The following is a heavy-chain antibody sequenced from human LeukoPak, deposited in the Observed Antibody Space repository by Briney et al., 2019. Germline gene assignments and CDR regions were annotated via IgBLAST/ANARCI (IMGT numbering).Heavy chain of an antibody. CDR1: GFTFSNYG. V-gene: IGHV3-23*01. D-gene: IGHD1-26*01. CDR2: IRGSRGSK. J-gene: IGHJ4*02. Sequence: PGGSLRLSCAASGFTFSNYGMSWVRQAPGKGLEWVSGIRGSRGSKYYADSVKGRFTISRDNSKNTLYLQMNSLRAEDTGVYYCAKDVGWEVSLYFDYWGQGTLVTVSS. CDR3: AKDVGWEVSLYFDY.